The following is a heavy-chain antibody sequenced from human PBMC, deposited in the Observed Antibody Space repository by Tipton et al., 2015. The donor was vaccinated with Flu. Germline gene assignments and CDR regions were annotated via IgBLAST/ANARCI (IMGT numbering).Heavy chain of an antibody. J-gene: IGHJ6*02. V-gene: IGHV3-53*01. D-gene: IGHD4-11*01. CDR1: GFTVNSNY. Sequence: SLRLSCAASGFTVNSNYMSWVRQAPGKGPEWVSVIYSDGRAYYVDSVKGRFTVSRDDSKNMLSLQMDSLRAEDTAVYYCARAMTAVYYYGMDVWGQGTTVTVSS. CDR2: IYSDGRA. CDR3: ARAMTAVYYYGMDV.